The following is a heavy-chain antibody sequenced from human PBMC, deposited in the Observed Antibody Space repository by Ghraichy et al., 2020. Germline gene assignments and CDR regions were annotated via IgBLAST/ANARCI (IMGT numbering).Heavy chain of an antibody. CDR1: RYSFANCW. D-gene: IGHD3-16*02. Sequence: ESLNISCKGSRYSFANCWIGWVRQMPGKGLEWMGIIYPSNSDTRYSPSFQGQVTISADKSISTAYLQWSSLKASDTAVYYCVRQEVEVTELSLSQRDYYYYGMDVWGQGTTVTVSS. CDR3: VRQEVEVTELSLSQRDYYYYGMDV. J-gene: IGHJ6*02. CDR2: IYPSNSDT. V-gene: IGHV5-51*01.